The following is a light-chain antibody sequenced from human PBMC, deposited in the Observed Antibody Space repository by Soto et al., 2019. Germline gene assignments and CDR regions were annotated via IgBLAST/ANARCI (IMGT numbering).Light chain of an antibody. CDR1: QGISSY. V-gene: IGKV1-9*01. CDR2: AAS. CDR3: HHLNSYPPYT. Sequence: DIQVTQAPSFLSASVGDRVTITCRASQGISSYLAWYQQTPGKAPKLLIYAASTLQSGVPSRFSGSRSGTELTLTLTRLQPEDFATYYWHHLNSYPPYTFGQGTKLEIK. J-gene: IGKJ2*01.